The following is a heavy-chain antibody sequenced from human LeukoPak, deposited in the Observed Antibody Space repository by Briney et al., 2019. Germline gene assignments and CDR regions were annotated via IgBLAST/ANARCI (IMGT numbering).Heavy chain of an antibody. CDR2: IYYSGST. CDR3: ARTAPGYYGMDV. Sequence: SETLSLTCTVSGGSISSSTYYWGWIRQPPGKGLEWIGSIYYSGSTYNNPSLKSRVTISVDTSKNQFSLKLSSVTAADTAVYYCARTAPGYYGMDVWGKGTTVTVSS. V-gene: IGHV4-39*07. J-gene: IGHJ6*04. D-gene: IGHD3-10*01. CDR1: GGSISSSTYY.